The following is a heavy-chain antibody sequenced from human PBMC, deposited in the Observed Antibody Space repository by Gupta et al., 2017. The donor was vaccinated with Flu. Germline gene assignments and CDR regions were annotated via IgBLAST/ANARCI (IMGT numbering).Heavy chain of an antibody. J-gene: IGHJ4*02. D-gene: IGHD6-13*01. CDR3: ARDDSSSWGLDY. Sequence: QVQLQESGPGLVKPSETLSLTCGVPGYSISSGFYWGWIRQPPGKGLEWIGSIYHSGRTYHNPSLKSRVTISVDTSKNQFSLKLSSVTAADTAVYYCARDDSSSWGLDYWGQGTLVTVSS. CDR1: GYSISSGFY. CDR2: IYHSGRT. V-gene: IGHV4-38-2*02.